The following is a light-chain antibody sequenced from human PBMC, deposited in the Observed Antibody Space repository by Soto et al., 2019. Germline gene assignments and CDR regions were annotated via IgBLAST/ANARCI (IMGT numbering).Light chain of an antibody. V-gene: IGKV1-39*01. J-gene: IGKJ5*01. Sequence: DIQMTQSPSSLSASVGDRVTITCRASQTVRTYLNWYQQKPGKAPTLLVYAASTLGSAVPPRFTGAGSETDFTLTISGLHPEDFATYYCQQTFSTPITFGQGTRLE. CDR3: QQTFSTPIT. CDR1: QTVRTY. CDR2: AAS.